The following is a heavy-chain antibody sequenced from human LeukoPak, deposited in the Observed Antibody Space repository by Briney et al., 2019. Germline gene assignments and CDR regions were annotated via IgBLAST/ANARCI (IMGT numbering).Heavy chain of an antibody. CDR2: MNPNSGNT. Sequence: GASVKVSCKASGYTFTSYDINWVRQATGQGLEWMGWMNPNSGNTGYAQKFQGRVTITRNTSISTAYMELSSLRSEDTAVYYCARSRVLLWFGANHGNFDYWGQGTLVTVSS. V-gene: IGHV1-8*03. J-gene: IGHJ4*02. CDR3: ARSRVLLWFGANHGNFDY. CDR1: GYTFTSYD. D-gene: IGHD3-10*01.